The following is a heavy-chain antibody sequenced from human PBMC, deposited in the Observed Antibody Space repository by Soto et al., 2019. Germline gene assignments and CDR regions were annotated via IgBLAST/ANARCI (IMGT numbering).Heavy chain of an antibody. V-gene: IGHV1-18*01. CDR2: ISAYNGNT. CDR1: GYTFTSYG. Sequence: AASVKVSCKASGYTFTSYGISWVRQAPGQGLEWMGWISAYNGNTNYAQKLQGRVTMTTDTSTSTAYMELRSLRSDDTAVYYCARVSGAVIAVAGTGYFDYWGQGTLVTVSS. J-gene: IGHJ4*02. D-gene: IGHD6-19*01. CDR3: ARVSGAVIAVAGTGYFDY.